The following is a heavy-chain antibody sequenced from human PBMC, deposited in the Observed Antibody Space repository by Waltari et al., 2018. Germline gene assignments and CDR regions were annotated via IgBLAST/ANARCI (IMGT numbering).Heavy chain of an antibody. J-gene: IGHJ3*02. Sequence: EVQLVESGGGLVQPGRSLRLSCAASGFTFDDYAMHWVRPAPGKGLEWVSGISWNSGSIGYADSVKGRFTISRDNAKNSLYLQMNSLRAEDMALYYCAKGTDYYDPSAFDIWGQGTMVTVSS. CDR3: AKGTDYYDPSAFDI. CDR2: ISWNSGSI. V-gene: IGHV3-9*03. D-gene: IGHD3-22*01. CDR1: GFTFDDYA.